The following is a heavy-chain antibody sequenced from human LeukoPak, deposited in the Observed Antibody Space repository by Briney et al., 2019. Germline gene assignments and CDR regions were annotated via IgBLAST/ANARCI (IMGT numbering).Heavy chain of an antibody. CDR3: SRGSALNRAYSGYDPPFHY. CDR2: INPNSGAT. CDR1: GYTFSDYY. Sequence: ASVKVSCKASGYTFSDYYMHWVRQAPGQGLEWMGWINPNSGATGYAQKFQGRVTMTRDTSISTADMELNSLRSDYTAMYYCSRGSALNRAYSGYDPPFHYWGQGTLVAVSS. J-gene: IGHJ4*02. D-gene: IGHD5-12*01. V-gene: IGHV1-2*02.